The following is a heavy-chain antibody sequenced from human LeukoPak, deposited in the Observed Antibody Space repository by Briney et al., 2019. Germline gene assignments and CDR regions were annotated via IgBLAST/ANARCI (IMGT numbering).Heavy chain of an antibody. CDR2: IIPIFGTA. J-gene: IGHJ6*03. D-gene: IGHD6-13*01. CDR3: ARVSSSSWYAGYYYYYYMDV. Sequence: SVKVSCKASGGTFSSYAISWVRQAPGQGLEWMGGIIPIFGTANYAQKFQGRVTITADKSTSTAYMELSSLRSEDTAVYYCARVSSSSWYAGYYYYYYMDVWGKGTTVTVSS. CDR1: GGTFSSYA. V-gene: IGHV1-69*06.